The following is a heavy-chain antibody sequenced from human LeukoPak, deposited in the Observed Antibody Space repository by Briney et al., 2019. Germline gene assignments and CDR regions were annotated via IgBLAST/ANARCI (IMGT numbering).Heavy chain of an antibody. J-gene: IGHJ3*02. CDR1: GFTFSDYG. D-gene: IGHD6-19*01. Sequence: GGSLRLSCAASGFTFSDYGMHWVRQAPGKGLEWVALIRYHGSNKYYADSVKGRFTISRDNSKNTVYLQMNSLRAEDTAVYYCAKDRGSGWHAFDMWGQGTMVTVSS. CDR2: IRYHGSNK. CDR3: AKDRGSGWHAFDM. V-gene: IGHV3-30*02.